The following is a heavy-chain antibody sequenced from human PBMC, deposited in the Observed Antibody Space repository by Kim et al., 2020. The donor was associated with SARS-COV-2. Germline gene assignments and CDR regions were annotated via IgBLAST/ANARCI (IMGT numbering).Heavy chain of an antibody. D-gene: IGHD3-22*01. V-gene: IGHV1-69*13. J-gene: IGHJ4*02. Sequence: SVKVSCKASGGTFSSYAISWVRQAPGQGLECMGGIIPIFGTANYAQKFQGRVTITADESTSTAYMELSSLRSEDTAVYYCGYDSSGYYSTFDYWGQGTLVTVSS. CDR3: GYDSSGYYSTFDY. CDR2: IIPIFGTA. CDR1: GGTFSSYA.